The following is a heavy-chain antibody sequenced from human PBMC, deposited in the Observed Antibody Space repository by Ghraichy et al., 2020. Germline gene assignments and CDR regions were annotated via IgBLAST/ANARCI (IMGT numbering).Heavy chain of an antibody. V-gene: IGHV3-72*01. Sequence: HSCAASGFTFSEHYMDWVRQAPGKGLEWVGRSRNKANSYTTEYAASVKGRFTISRDDSKNSLYLQMNSLKTEDTAVYYCAKLGYCVTTTCRGLGNWGQGTLVTVSS. CDR2: SRNKANSYTT. D-gene: IGHD2-2*01. CDR3: AKLGYCVTTTCRGLGN. CDR1: GFTFSEHY. J-gene: IGHJ4*02.